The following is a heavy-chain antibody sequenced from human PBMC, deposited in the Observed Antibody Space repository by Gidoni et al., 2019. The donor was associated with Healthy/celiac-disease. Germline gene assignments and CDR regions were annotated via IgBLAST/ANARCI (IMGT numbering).Heavy chain of an antibody. CDR2: INHSGST. CDR1: GGSFSGYY. V-gene: IGHV4-34*01. D-gene: IGHD6-13*01. CDR3: ARRVIAAYWYFDL. J-gene: IGHJ2*01. Sequence: QVQLQQWGAGLLKPSETLSRTCAVYGGSFSGYYWSWIRQPPGKGLEWIGEINHSGSTNYNPSLKSRVTISVDTSKNQFSLKLSSVTAADTAVYYCARRVIAAYWYFDLWGRGTLVTVSS.